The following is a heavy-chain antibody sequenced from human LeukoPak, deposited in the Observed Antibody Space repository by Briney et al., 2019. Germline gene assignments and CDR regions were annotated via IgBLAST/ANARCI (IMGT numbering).Heavy chain of an antibody. V-gene: IGHV3-7*01. D-gene: IGHD5-18*01. J-gene: IGHJ6*03. Sequence: GGSLRLSCAASGFTFSGYWMSWVRQAPGKGLEWVANIKQDGSEKYYVDSVKGRFTISRDNAKNSLYLQMNSLRAGDTAVYYCARASYGYSGDYYYYYMDVWGKGTTVTISS. CDR2: IKQDGSEK. CDR3: ARASYGYSGDYYYYYMDV. CDR1: GFTFSGYW.